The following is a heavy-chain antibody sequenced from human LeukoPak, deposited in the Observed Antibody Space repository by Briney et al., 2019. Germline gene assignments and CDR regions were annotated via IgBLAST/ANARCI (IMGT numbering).Heavy chain of an antibody. V-gene: IGHV3-30*02. J-gene: IGHJ4*02. CDR1: GFTFSSYG. D-gene: IGHD6-19*01. CDR2: IRYDGSNK. CDR3: ARVMYSSGWSFDY. Sequence: GGSLRLSCAASGFTFSSYGMHWVRQAPGKGLEWVAFIRYDGSNKYYADSVKGRFTISRDNSKNTLYPQMNSLRAEDTAVYYCARVMYSSGWSFDYWGQGTLVTVSS.